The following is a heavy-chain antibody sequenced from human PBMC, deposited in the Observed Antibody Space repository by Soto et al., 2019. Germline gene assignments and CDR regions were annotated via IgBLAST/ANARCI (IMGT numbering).Heavy chain of an antibody. CDR3: ARGEGQWLVPDYYYGMDV. V-gene: IGHV1-18*01. CDR1: GYTFTNYA. J-gene: IGHJ6*02. CDR2: ISAYNGNT. Sequence: ASVKVSCKASGYTFTNYAFSWVRQAPGQGLEWMGWISAYNGNTNYAQKLQGRVTMTTDTSTSTAYMELRSLRSDDTAVYYCARGEGQWLVPDYYYGMDVWGQGTTVTVSS. D-gene: IGHD6-19*01.